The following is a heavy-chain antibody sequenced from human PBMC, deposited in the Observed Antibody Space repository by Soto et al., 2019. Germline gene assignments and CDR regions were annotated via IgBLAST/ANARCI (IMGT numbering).Heavy chain of an antibody. Sequence: EVQLVESGGGLVNPGESLRLSCAASGFTFGAYSLSWVRQAPGKGLEWVSSIKPPGTDIHYADSVEGRFTISRDNARSSLYLQMISLRVDDTAVYYCARDCLTGDPREAFDCWGQGTLVTVSS. CDR2: IKPPGTDI. CDR1: GFTFGAYS. J-gene: IGHJ4*02. D-gene: IGHD7-27*01. CDR3: ARDCLTGDPREAFDC. V-gene: IGHV3-21*01.